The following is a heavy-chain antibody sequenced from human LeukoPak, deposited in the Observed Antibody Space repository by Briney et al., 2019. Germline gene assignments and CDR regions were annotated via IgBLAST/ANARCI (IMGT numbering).Heavy chain of an antibody. V-gene: IGHV4-34*01. CDR3: AGSSYIGLDF. CDR2: INHRGKT. J-gene: IGHJ4*02. CDR1: GGSFSDYY. D-gene: IGHD3-22*01. Sequence: PSETLSLTCAVYGGSFSDYYWSWIRQPPGKGLEWIGEINHRGKTNYNPSLKSRVTISVDTSKNQFSLRLSSVTAADTAVYYCAGSSYIGLDFWGQGTLVTVSS.